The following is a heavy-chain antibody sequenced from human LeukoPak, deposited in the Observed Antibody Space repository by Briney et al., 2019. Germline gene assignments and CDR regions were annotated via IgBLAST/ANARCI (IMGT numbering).Heavy chain of an antibody. J-gene: IGHJ6*03. CDR1: GGSFSGYY. CDR3: ASQGHHGKIVGTTLSYFYMDV. V-gene: IGHV4-34*01. CDR2: INHSGST. D-gene: IGHD1-26*01. Sequence: PSETLSLTCAVYGGSFSGYYWSWIRQPPGKGLEWIGEINHSGSTNYNPSLKSRVTISVDTSKNQFSLTLSSVTAADTAFYSCASQGHHGKIVGTTLSYFYMDVWGKGTTVTVSS.